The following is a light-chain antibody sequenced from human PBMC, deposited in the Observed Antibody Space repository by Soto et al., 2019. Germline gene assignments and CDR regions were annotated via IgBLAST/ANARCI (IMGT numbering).Light chain of an antibody. Sequence: QSVLTQPASVSGSPGQSITISCTGTSSDVGGYNYVSWYQQHPGKAPKLMIYDVSNRPSGVSNRFSGSKSGNTASLTISGLQAEDEADYYCGSYTSSSTHVFGTGTQLPS. CDR2: DVS. CDR3: GSYTSSSTHV. J-gene: IGLJ1*01. CDR1: SSDVGGYNY. V-gene: IGLV2-14*01.